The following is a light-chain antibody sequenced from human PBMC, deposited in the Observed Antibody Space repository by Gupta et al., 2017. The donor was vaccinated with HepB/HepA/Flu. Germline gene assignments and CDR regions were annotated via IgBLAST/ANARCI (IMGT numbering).Light chain of an antibody. J-gene: IGKJ1*01. CDR1: QSISSN. Sequence: DIQMTQSPSSLSASVGDRVTITCRTSQSISSNLSWYQQKPGKAPNLLIYAASNLQSGVPSRFSGSGSGTDFTLTISSLQPEDFATYFCQQDDSLPRTFGQGTKVEIK. CDR2: AAS. CDR3: QQDDSLPRT. V-gene: IGKV1-39*01.